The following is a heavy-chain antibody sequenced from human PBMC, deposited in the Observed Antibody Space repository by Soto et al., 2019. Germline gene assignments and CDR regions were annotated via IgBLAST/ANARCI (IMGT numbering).Heavy chain of an antibody. Sequence: GGALRLTCAASGFTISSNAMSWVCQPPGTGLEGVSAISGSGGSTYYADSAKGRFTISRDNSKNTLYLQMNSLRAEDTAVYYCAERVSDITMVRGVNHYWGQGTLVTVSS. J-gene: IGHJ4*02. CDR1: GFTISSNA. CDR3: AERVSDITMVRGVNHY. CDR2: ISGSGGST. D-gene: IGHD3-10*01. V-gene: IGHV3-23*01.